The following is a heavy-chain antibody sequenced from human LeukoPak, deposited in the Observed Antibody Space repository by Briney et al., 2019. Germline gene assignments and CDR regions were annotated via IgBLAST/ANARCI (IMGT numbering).Heavy chain of an antibody. V-gene: IGHV3-30*02. CDR3: ARSSVVRYRSTWFDY. CDR2: TRYEGTNE. D-gene: IGHD2-2*01. Sequence: GGSLRLSCGTSGFTFSIYGMRWVRQAPGKGLEWVEFTRYEGTNEYYADSVKGRFTISRDNSNNTLYLQMNSLRAEDTAVYYCARSSVVRYRSTWFDYWGQGTLVTVSS. CDR1: GFTFSIYG. J-gene: IGHJ4*02.